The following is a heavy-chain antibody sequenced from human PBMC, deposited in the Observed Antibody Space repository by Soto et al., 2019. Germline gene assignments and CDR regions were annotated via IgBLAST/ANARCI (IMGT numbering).Heavy chain of an antibody. CDR1: GGTFSSYA. D-gene: IGHD2-21*02. V-gene: IGHV1-69*01. CDR2: FIPIFGTA. CDR3: ARDPSVRDCGGDYCSMDV. Sequence: QVQLVQSGAEVKKPGSSVKVSCKASGGTFSSYAISWVRQAPGQGLEWMGGFIPIFGTANYAQKFQGRVTITADESTSTAYMELSSLRSEDTAVYYCARDPSVRDCGGDYCSMDVSGQGTTVTVSS. J-gene: IGHJ6*02.